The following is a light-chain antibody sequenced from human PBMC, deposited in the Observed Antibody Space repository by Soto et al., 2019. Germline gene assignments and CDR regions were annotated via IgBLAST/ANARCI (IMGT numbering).Light chain of an antibody. Sequence: SYELTQPPSVSVAPGQTARITCGGNNIGSKSVHWYQQKPGQAPVLVVYDDSDRPSGIPERFSGSNSGNTATLTISGVEAGDEADYYCQVWDSSSDHPYVFGTGTKLTVL. CDR1: NIGSKS. J-gene: IGLJ1*01. V-gene: IGLV3-21*02. CDR3: QVWDSSSDHPYV. CDR2: DDS.